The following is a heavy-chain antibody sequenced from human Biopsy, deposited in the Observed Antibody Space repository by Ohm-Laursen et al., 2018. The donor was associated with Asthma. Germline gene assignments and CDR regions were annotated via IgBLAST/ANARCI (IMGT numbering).Heavy chain of an antibody. CDR2: ISSDGIER. CDR3: AREGVAGTHIED. J-gene: IGHJ4*02. D-gene: IGHD6-19*01. Sequence: SSLRLSCTASGFSFSHHTMHWVRQAPGRGLEWMAVISSDGIERYYADSVKGRFTISRDNSKNTLSLQMNSLTAEDTAVYYCAREGVAGTHIEDWGQGTLVTVSS. CDR1: GFSFSHHT. V-gene: IGHV3-30*04.